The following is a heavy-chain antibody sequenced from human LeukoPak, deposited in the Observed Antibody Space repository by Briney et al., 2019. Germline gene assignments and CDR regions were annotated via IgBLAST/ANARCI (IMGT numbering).Heavy chain of an antibody. CDR2: ISGSGGST. CDR1: GFTFSSYA. Sequence: GGSLRLSCAASGFTFSSYAMSWVRQAPGKGLEWVSAISGSGGSTYYADPVKGRFTISRDNSKNTLYLQMNSLRAEDTAVYYCAKNYYYDTSKYFDLWGRGTLVTVSS. V-gene: IGHV3-23*01. CDR3: AKNYYYDTSKYFDL. J-gene: IGHJ2*01. D-gene: IGHD3-22*01.